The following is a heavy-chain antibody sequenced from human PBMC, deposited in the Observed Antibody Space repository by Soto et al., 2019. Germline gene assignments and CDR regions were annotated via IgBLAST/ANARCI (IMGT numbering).Heavy chain of an antibody. D-gene: IGHD2-21*02. Sequence: PGGSLRLSCAASGFTFSNAWMSWVRQAPGKGLEWVGRIKSKTDGGTTDYAAPVKGRFTISRDDSKNTLYLQMNSLKTEDTAVYYCARHSFCGGDCYLDYWGHGTLVTVSS. CDR3: ARHSFCGGDCYLDY. V-gene: IGHV3-15*01. CDR2: IKSKTDGGTT. CDR1: GFTFSNAW. J-gene: IGHJ4*01.